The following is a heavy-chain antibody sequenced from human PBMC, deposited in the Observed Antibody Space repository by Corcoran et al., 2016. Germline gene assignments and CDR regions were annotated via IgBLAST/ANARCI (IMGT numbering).Heavy chain of an antibody. CDR3: ARVIFGDTAMAT. Sequence: QVQLQQWGAGLLKPSETLSLTCAAYGGSFSGYYWSWIRQPPGKGLEWIGEINHSGSTNYNPSLKSRVTISVDTSKNQFSLKLSSVTAADTAVYYCARVIFGDTAMATWGQGTLVTVSS. D-gene: IGHD5-18*01. J-gene: IGHJ4*02. CDR1: GGSFSGYY. V-gene: IGHV4-34*01. CDR2: INHSGST.